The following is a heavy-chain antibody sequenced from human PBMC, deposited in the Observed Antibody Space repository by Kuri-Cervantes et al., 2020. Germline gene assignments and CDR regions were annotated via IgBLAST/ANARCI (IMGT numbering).Heavy chain of an antibody. J-gene: IGHJ6*02. V-gene: IGHV3-30*04. D-gene: IGHD3-3*01. CDR2: ISYDGRDT. CDR3: ARDSNDFWSGFYYYYGMDV. CDR1: GFTFSSNA. Sequence: GESLKISCAASGFTFSSNAMHWVRQTPGKGLEWVTVISYDGRDTKYADSVKGRFTISRDSAKNSLYLQMNSLRAEDTAVYYCARDSNDFWSGFYYYYGMDVWGQGTTVTVSS.